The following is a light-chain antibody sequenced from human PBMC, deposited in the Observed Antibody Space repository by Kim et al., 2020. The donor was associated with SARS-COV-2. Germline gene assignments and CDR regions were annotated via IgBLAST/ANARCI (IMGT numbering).Light chain of an antibody. V-gene: IGLV3-1*01. CDR1: KLGDKY. CDR2: QDS. J-gene: IGLJ2*01. Sequence: SYELTQPPSVSVSPGQTASITCSGDKLGDKYACWYQQKPGQSPVQVIYQDSKRPSGLPERFSGSNSGNTATLTISGTPAMDEADSYCPAWDSSSVV. CDR3: PAWDSSSVV.